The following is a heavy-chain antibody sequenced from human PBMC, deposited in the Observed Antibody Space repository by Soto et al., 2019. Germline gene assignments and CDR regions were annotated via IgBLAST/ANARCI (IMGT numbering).Heavy chain of an antibody. CDR3: ARGGEIRASLGYCSGGSCSREWYNWFDP. D-gene: IGHD2-15*01. V-gene: IGHV1-69*06. CDR1: GGTFSSYA. J-gene: IGHJ5*02. Sequence: AASVKVSCKASGGTFSSYAISWVRQAPGQGLEWMGGIIPIFGTANYAQKFQGRVTITADKSTSTAYMELSSLRSEDTAVYYCARGGEIRASLGYCSGGSCSREWYNWFDPWGQGTLVTVSS. CDR2: IIPIFGTA.